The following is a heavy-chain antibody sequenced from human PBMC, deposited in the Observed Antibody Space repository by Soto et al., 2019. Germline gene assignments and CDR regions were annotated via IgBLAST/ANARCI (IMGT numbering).Heavy chain of an antibody. CDR2: ISPYSNYT. CDR1: GYAFIEYG. V-gene: IGHV1-18*01. Sequence: ASVKVSCKASGYAFIEYGINWVRQAPGQGLEWMGWISPYSNYTHSAQKFQGRLTLTTDTAATTAYMELRSLRSADTALYYCAREAIVVIPAAQPSHFDSWGQGTLVTVSS. CDR3: AREAIVVIPAAQPSHFDS. J-gene: IGHJ4*02. D-gene: IGHD2-2*01.